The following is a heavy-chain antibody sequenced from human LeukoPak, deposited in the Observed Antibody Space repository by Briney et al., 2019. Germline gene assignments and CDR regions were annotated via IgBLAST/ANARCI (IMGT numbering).Heavy chain of an antibody. V-gene: IGHV4-34*01. CDR3: ARERIDSSSRYHRIYYFDY. J-gene: IGHJ4*02. CDR2: INHSGST. CDR1: GGSFSGYY. D-gene: IGHD6-13*01. Sequence: PSETLSLTCAVYGGSFSGYYWSWIRQPPGKGLEWIGEINHSGSTNYNPSLKSRVTISVDTSKNQFSLKLSSVTAADTAVYYCARERIDSSSRYHRIYYFDYWGQGTLVTVSS.